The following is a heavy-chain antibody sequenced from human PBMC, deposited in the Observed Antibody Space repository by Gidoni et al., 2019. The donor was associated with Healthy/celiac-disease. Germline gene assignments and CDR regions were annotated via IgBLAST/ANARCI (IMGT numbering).Heavy chain of an antibody. D-gene: IGHD6-13*01. V-gene: IGHV4-30-4*01. CDR2: IYYSGST. CDR1: GGPISRGDYY. Sequence: QVQLQESGPGLVKPSQTLSLTCTVPGGPISRGDYYWSWLRQPPGKGLEWIGYIYYSGSTYYNPSLKSRVTISVDTSKNQFSLKLSSVTAADTAVYYCARGLRSRSRLYAPPWFDPWGQGTLVTVSS. J-gene: IGHJ5*02. CDR3: ARGLRSRSRLYAPPWFDP.